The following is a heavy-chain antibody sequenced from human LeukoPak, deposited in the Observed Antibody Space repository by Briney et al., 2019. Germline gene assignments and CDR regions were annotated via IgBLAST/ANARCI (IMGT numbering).Heavy chain of an antibody. D-gene: IGHD2-15*01. Sequence: SSETLSLTCAVYGGSFSGYYWSWIRQPPGKGLEWIGEINHSGSTNYNPSLKSRVTISVDTSKNQFSLKLSSVTAADTAVYYCARRYCSGGSCLLNALNWFDPWGQGTLVTVSS. V-gene: IGHV4-34*01. CDR2: INHSGST. CDR3: ARRYCSGGSCLLNALNWFDP. CDR1: GGSFSGYY. J-gene: IGHJ5*02.